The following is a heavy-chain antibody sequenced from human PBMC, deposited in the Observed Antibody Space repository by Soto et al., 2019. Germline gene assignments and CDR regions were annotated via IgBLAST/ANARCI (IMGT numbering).Heavy chain of an antibody. CDR1: GFIFSKYG. V-gene: IGHV3-30*18. D-gene: IGHD5-18*01. CDR3: ANSGYSRYKHMDL. J-gene: IGHJ6*02. CDR2: ISYDGVNI. Sequence: PGGSLRLSCGASGFIFSKYGMHWVRQAPGKGLEWVALISYDGVNIYYADPVKGRFIISRDNSKNTLYLQMNSLRAEDTAVYYCANSGYSRYKHMDLWGQGTTVTVSS.